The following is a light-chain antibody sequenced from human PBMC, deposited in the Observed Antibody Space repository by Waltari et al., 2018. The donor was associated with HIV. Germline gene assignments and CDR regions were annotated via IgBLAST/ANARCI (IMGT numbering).Light chain of an antibody. CDR1: GRDIGGYNY. CDR3: SSYTISSTVV. CDR2: DVT. V-gene: IGLV2-14*03. J-gene: IGLJ2*01. Sequence: SALTQSASVSGSPGQSSTISCTVTGRDIGGYNYVSWYQQQPGKAPKLLIYDVTDRPSGISDRFSGSKSGNTASLTISGLQAEDEADYYCSSYTISSTVVFGGGTKLTVL.